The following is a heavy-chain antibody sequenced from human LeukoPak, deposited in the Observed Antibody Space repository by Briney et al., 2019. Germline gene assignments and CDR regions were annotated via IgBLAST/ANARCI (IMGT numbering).Heavy chain of an antibody. CDR3: ARPGDYSSTSCYMASGSFDY. CDR2: ISSSSSYI. V-gene: IGHV3-21*01. Sequence: GGALRLSCAASGCTFSSYSMNWVRQAPGEGVEWVSSISSSSSYIYYADAVKGRFTISRGNAKNSLYLQMNSLRAEDTAVYDCARPGDYSSTSCYMASGSFDYWGQGTLVTVSS. CDR1: GCTFSSYS. D-gene: IGHD2-2*02. J-gene: IGHJ4*02.